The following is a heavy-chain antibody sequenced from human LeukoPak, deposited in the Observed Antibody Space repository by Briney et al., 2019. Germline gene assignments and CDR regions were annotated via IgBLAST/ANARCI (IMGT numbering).Heavy chain of an antibody. CDR1: GYTFTGYY. J-gene: IGHJ5*02. V-gene: IGHV1-2*02. CDR2: INPNSGGT. D-gene: IGHD3-10*01. Sequence: ASVKVSCKASGYTFTGYYMHWVRQAPGQGLEWMGWINPNSGGTNYAQKFQGRVTMTRDTSISTAYMELSRLRSGDTAVYYCARDRSITMVRGVITNWFDPWGQGTLVTVSS. CDR3: ARDRSITMVRGVITNWFDP.